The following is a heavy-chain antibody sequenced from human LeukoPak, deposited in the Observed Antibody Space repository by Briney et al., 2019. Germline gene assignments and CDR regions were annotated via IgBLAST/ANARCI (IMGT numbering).Heavy chain of an antibody. CDR2: ISGSGGST. J-gene: IGHJ5*02. Sequence: GGSLRLSCAASGFTFSSYAMSWVRQAPGKGLEWVSAISGSGGSTYYADSVKGRFTISRDNSKNTLYLQMNSLRAEDTAVYYCAKADGNYVSGNWFDPWGQGTLVTVSS. CDR1: GFTFSSYA. CDR3: AKADGNYVSGNWFDP. V-gene: IGHV3-23*01. D-gene: IGHD4-17*01.